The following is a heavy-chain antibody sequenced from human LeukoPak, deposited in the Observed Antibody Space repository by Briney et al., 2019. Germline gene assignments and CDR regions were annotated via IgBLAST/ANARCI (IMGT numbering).Heavy chain of an antibody. CDR3: ARSTVTAAPVFY. V-gene: IGHV4-59*01. CDR1: GGSISGYH. D-gene: IGHD4-17*01. J-gene: IGHJ4*02. CDR2: IYYSGST. Sequence: SETLSLTCTVSGGSISGYHWSWIRQPPGKGLEWIGNIYYSGSTNYNPSLKSRVTISVDTSKNQFSLKLSSVTAADTAVYYCARSTVTAAPVFYWGQGTLVTVSS.